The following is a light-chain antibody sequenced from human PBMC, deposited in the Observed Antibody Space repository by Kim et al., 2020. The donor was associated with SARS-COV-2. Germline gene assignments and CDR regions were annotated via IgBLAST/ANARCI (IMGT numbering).Light chain of an antibody. Sequence: QSITISCTGTSSDVGIYNLVSWYQQHPGKAPNLMIYEVSKRPSGVSNRFSGSKSGNTASLTISGLQAEDEADYYCCSYAGSSTNVVFGGGTQLTVL. CDR3: CSYAGSSTNVV. CDR2: EVS. V-gene: IGLV2-23*02. J-gene: IGLJ2*01. CDR1: SSDVGIYNL.